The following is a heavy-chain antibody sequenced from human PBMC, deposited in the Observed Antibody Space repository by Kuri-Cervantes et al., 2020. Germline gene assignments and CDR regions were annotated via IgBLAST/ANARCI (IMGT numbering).Heavy chain of an antibody. CDR3: ARDAPQQLVGYYGMDV. CDR1: GGSISSYY. CDR2: IYTSGST. Sequence: GSLRLSCTVSGGSISSYYWSWIRQPAGKGLEWIGRIYTSGSTNYNPSLKSRVTMSVDTSKNQFSLKLSSVTAADTAVYYCARDAPQQLVGYYGMDVWGQGTTVTVSS. D-gene: IGHD6-13*01. J-gene: IGHJ6*02. V-gene: IGHV4-4*07.